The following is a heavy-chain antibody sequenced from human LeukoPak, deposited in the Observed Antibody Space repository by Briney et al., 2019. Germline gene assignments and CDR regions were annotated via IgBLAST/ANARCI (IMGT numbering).Heavy chain of an antibody. D-gene: IGHD3-9*01. CDR2: ITGSGTNR. CDR1: GFTFSNYA. J-gene: IGHJ4*02. Sequence: GGSLRLSCVASGFTFSNYAMSRVRQASGKGLEWVSAITGSGTNRYYADSLKGRFTTSRDNSKNTVFLQMNSLRHEDTAIYYCVIWGDYDVLTGYYVPDYWGQGTLVTVAS. CDR3: VIWGDYDVLTGYYVPDY. V-gene: IGHV3-23*01.